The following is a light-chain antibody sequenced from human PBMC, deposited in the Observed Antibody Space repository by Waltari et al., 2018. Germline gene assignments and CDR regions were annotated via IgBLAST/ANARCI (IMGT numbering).Light chain of an antibody. CDR1: QIVSSN. CDR3: QQYNNWPPFT. J-gene: IGKJ3*01. V-gene: IGKV3-15*01. CDR2: GAY. Sequence: EIVMTQSPATLSVSPGERATLSCRASQIVSSNLAWYQQKPGQAPRLLIYGAYTRATGIPGRFSGRGSGTEFTLTISSLQSEDFAVYYCQQYNNWPPFTFGPGTKVDIK.